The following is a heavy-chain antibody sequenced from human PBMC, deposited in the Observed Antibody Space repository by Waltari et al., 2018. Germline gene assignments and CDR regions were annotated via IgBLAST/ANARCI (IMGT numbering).Heavy chain of an antibody. CDR3: MRAPAYKGYFDY. J-gene: IGHJ4*02. Sequence: QVQLQRWGTRLLKPSETLSLTCAVYGESFSGYYWGWIRQPPGKGLEWIGDINEDGDTHDNPSLESRLTISVDTSKNQLSLKLNAVSAADTAMYYCMRAPAYKGYFDYWGQGILVTVSS. V-gene: IGHV4-34*01. CDR1: GESFSGYY. D-gene: IGHD2-21*01. CDR2: INEDGDT.